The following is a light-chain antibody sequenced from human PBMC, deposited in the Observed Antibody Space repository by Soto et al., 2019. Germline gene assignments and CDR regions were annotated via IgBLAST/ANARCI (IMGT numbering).Light chain of an antibody. CDR2: DVS. Sequence: LTQPRPVSGSPGQSVTISCTGTSSDVGGHDYVSWYQQHPGKAPKLMIYDVSKRPSGVPDRFSGSKSGNTASLTISGLQPEDEADYYCCSYAGSYTFVFGSGTKVTVL. V-gene: IGLV2-11*01. J-gene: IGLJ1*01. CDR1: SSDVGGHDY. CDR3: CSYAGSYTFV.